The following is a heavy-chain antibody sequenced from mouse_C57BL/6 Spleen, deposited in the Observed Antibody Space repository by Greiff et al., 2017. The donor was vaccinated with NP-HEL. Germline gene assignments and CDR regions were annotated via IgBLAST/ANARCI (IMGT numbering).Heavy chain of an antibody. V-gene: IGHV1-50*01. CDR3: ALNYYGSSYGFAY. Sequence: QVQLQQPGAELVKPGASVKLSCKASGYTFTSYWMQWVKQRPGQGLEWIGEIDPSDSYTNYNQKFKGKATLTVDTSSSTAYMQLSSLTSEDSAVYYCALNYYGSSYGFAYWGQGTLVTVSA. D-gene: IGHD1-1*01. J-gene: IGHJ3*01. CDR1: GYTFTSYW. CDR2: IDPSDSYT.